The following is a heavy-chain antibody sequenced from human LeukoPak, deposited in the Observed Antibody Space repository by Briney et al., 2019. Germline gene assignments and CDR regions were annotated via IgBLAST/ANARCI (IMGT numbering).Heavy chain of an antibody. J-gene: IGHJ4*02. V-gene: IGHV7-4-1*02. CDR1: GYTFTSYA. CDR3: ASLLDPVWSGYLDY. Sequence: GASVKVSCKASGYTFTSYAMHWVRQAPGQRLEWMGWINTNTGNPTYAQGFTGRFVFSLDTSVSTAYLQISSLKAEDTAVYYCASLLDPVWSGYLDYWGQGTLVTVSS. CDR2: INTNTGNP. D-gene: IGHD3-3*01.